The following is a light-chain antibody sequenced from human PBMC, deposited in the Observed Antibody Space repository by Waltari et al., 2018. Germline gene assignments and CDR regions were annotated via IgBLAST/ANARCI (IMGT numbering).Light chain of an antibody. J-gene: IGKJ5*01. CDR3: QQYGSSSIT. CDR2: GAS. V-gene: IGKV3-20*01. Sequence: VLTQSPGTLSLSTGEGATLSCRASQSVSSSYLAWYQQKPGQAPRLLIYGASSRATGIPDRFSGSGSGTDFTLTISRLEPEDFAVYYCQQYGSSSITFGQGTRLEIK. CDR1: QSVSSSY.